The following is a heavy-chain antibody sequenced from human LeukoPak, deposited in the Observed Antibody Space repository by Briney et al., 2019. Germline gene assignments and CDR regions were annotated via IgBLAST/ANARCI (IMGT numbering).Heavy chain of an antibody. D-gene: IGHD3-10*01. V-gene: IGHV4-34*01. Sequence: SETLSLTCAVYGGSFSGYYWSWIRQPPGKGLEWIGEINHSGSTNYNPSLKSRVTISVDTSKNQFSLKLNSVTVADTAVYYCVSRSTYGTLFDYWGQGTLVTVSS. CDR3: VSRSTYGTLFDY. CDR2: INHSGST. J-gene: IGHJ4*02. CDR1: GGSFSGYY.